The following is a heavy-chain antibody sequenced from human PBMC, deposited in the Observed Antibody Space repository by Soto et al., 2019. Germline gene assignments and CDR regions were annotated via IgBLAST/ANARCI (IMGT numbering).Heavy chain of an antibody. CDR1: GFTFTSSA. D-gene: IGHD2-8*02. Sequence: QMQLVQSGPEVKKPGTSVKVSCKASGFTFTSSAVQWVRQARGQRLEWIGWIVVGRGNTNYAQKFQERVTITRDMSTSTAYMELSSLRSEDTAVYYCAAGVVYADYCGMDVWGQGTTVTVSS. CDR2: IVVGRGNT. V-gene: IGHV1-58*01. CDR3: AAGVVYADYCGMDV. J-gene: IGHJ6*02.